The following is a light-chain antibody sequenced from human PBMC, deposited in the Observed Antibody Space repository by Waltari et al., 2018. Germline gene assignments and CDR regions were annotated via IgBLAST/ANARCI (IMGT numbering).Light chain of an antibody. CDR3: QQYNNWPPG. CDR1: QSVSSN. CDR2: GAS. J-gene: IGKJ1*01. V-gene: IGKV3-15*01. Sequence: EIVMTQSPATLSVSPGERATLSCRASQSVSSNLAWYQQKPGQAPRLLIYGASTRATGIPARFSGSGSGTEFTLTISSVQSEDFAVYYCQQYNNWPPGFGQGTKVEIK.